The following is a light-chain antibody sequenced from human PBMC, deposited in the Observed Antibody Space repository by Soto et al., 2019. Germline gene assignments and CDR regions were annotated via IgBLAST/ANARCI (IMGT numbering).Light chain of an antibody. CDR2: SAS. J-gene: IGKJ3*01. CDR1: QGISTY. V-gene: IGKV1-27*01. CDR3: QKHNSAPFS. Sequence: DIQMTQSPSSLSASVGDRVTITCRASQGISTYLAWYQQKPEKVPKLLIYSASTLQLGVPSRFSGSGSGTDFTLTISSLQPEDVATYYCQKHNSAPFSFGPGTKVDIK.